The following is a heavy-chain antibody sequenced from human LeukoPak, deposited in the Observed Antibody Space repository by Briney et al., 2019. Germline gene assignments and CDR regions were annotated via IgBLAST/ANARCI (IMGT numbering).Heavy chain of an antibody. D-gene: IGHD3-10*01. CDR3: ARAPTGFGEFIAYFDY. CDR2: LSYDGSSK. Sequence: GGSLRLSCAASGFTFSSYAMHWVRQTPGKGLEWVAVLSYDGSSKYYADSVKGRFTISRDNSKNMLYLQMNSLRADDTAVYYCARAPTGFGEFIAYFDYWGQGTLVTVSS. V-gene: IGHV3-30*04. CDR1: GFTFSSYA. J-gene: IGHJ4*02.